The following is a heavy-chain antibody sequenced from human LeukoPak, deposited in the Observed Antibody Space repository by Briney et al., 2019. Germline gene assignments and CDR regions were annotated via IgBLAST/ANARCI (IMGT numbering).Heavy chain of an antibody. J-gene: IGHJ4*02. CDR2: IYYSGST. CDR1: GGSISSGDYY. Sequence: SETLSLTCTVSGGSISSGDYYWSWIRQPPGKGLEWIGYIYYSGSTYYNPSLKSRVTISVDTSKNQFSLKLSSVTAADTAVYYCARALLGYCSSTSCNEPTYFDYWGQGTLVTVSS. CDR3: ARALLGYCSSTSCNEPTYFDY. D-gene: IGHD2-2*01. V-gene: IGHV4-30-4*01.